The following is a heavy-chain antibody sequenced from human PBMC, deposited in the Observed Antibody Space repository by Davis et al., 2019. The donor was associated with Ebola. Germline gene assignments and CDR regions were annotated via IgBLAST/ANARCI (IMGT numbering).Heavy chain of an antibody. D-gene: IGHD2-21*02. J-gene: IGHJ4*03. Sequence: ASVKVSCKASGYNFKTKYMNWVRQPPGHGLKWMGVIDPTDGSTTYAQEFQGRVTMTRDTSTSTMYLEVRSLTIEDTAVYYCVIISMTWGQGTLVTVSS. CDR2: IDPTDGST. CDR1: GYNFKTKY. CDR3: VIISMT. V-gene: IGHV1-46*02.